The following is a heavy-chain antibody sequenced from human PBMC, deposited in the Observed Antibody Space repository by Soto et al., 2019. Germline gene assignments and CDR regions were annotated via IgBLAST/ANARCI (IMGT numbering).Heavy chain of an antibody. CDR1: GGSISSSNW. CDR3: ARDPPLPSAIVD. D-gene: IGHD1-26*01. Sequence: SETLSLTCAVSGGSISSSNWWSWVRQPPGKGLEWIGEIYHSGSTNYNPSLKSRVTISVDKSKNQFSLQLSSVTAADTALYYCARDPPLPSAIVDWGQGTLVTVSS. V-gene: IGHV4-4*02. CDR2: IYHSGST. J-gene: IGHJ4*02.